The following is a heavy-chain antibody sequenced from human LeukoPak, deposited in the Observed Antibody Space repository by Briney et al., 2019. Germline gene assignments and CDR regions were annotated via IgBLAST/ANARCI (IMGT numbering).Heavy chain of an antibody. D-gene: IGHD6-13*01. Sequence: PGGSLRLSCAASGFTFSNAWMSWVRQAPGKGLEWVGRIRRETDGGTTDYAAPVKGRFTVSRDDSKNTLYLQLNSLKTEDTAVYYCTGPYGSRYDYWGQGTLVTVSS. V-gene: IGHV3-15*01. CDR2: IRRETDGGTT. CDR1: GFTFSNAW. J-gene: IGHJ4*02. CDR3: TGPYGSRYDY.